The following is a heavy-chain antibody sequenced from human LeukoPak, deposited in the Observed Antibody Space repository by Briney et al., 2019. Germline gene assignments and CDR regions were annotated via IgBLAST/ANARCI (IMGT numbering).Heavy chain of an antibody. CDR3: AELGITMIGGV. CDR1: GFTFNRYG. D-gene: IGHD3-10*02. J-gene: IGHJ6*04. CDR2: ISGSGGTT. V-gene: IGHV3-23*01. Sequence: GGSLRLSCTASGFTFNRYGMSWVRQAPGKGLEWVSAISGSGGTTYYADSVKGRFTISRDNAKNSLYLQMNSLRAEDTAVYYCAELGITMIGGVWGKGTTVTISS.